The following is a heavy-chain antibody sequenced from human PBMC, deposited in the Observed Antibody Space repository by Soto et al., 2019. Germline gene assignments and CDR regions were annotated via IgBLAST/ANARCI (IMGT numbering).Heavy chain of an antibody. Sequence: SETLSLTCAVYGGSFSGYYWSWIRQPPGKGLEWIGEINHSGSTNYNPSLKSRVTISVDTSKNQFSLKLSSVTAADTAVYYCARGGLQLRTWVGYYYGMDVWGQGTTVTVSS. CDR1: GGSFSGYY. CDR2: INHSGST. J-gene: IGHJ6*02. D-gene: IGHD5-12*01. CDR3: ARGGLQLRTWVGYYYGMDV. V-gene: IGHV4-34*01.